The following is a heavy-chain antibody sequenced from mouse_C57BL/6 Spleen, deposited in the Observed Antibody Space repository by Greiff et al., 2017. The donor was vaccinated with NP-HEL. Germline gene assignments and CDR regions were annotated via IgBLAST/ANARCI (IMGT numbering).Heavy chain of an antibody. V-gene: IGHV1-52*01. D-gene: IGHD1-1*01. Sequence: QVQLQQPGAELVRPGSSVKLSCKASGYTFTSYWMHWVKQRPIQGLEWIGNIDPSDSETHYNQKFKDKATLTADKSSSTAYMQLSSLTSEDSAVYYWARSGGIITTVVATDWYFDVWGTGTTVTVSS. J-gene: IGHJ1*03. CDR1: GYTFTSYW. CDR2: IDPSDSET. CDR3: ARSGGIITTVVATDWYFDV.